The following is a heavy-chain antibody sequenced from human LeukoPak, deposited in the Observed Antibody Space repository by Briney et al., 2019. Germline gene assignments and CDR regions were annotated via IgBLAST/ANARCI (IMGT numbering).Heavy chain of an antibody. CDR2: IYSSGST. J-gene: IGHJ6*02. V-gene: IGHV4-61*08. Sequence: SETLSLTCTVSGGSISSGDYYWSWIRQPPGKGLEWIGYIYSSGSTNYNPALKSRVTISVDTSKNQFSLKLSSVTAADTAVYYCARDRKYEDYGMDVWGQGTTVTVSS. CDR1: GGSISSGDYY. CDR3: ARDRKYEDYGMDV. D-gene: IGHD2-15*01.